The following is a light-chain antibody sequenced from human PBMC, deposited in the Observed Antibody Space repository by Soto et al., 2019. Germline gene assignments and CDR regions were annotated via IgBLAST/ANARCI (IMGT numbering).Light chain of an antibody. CDR1: QPISSY. Sequence: ILMTQSPSSFSASTGDKVTISCRASQPISSYLAWYQQKPGKAPKVLIYATSTLQSGVPARFSGSGSGTDFTLTINNLQSEDFATYYCHQYYGYPYTFGQGTKLEI. CDR3: HQYYGYPYT. V-gene: IGKV1-8*01. J-gene: IGKJ2*01. CDR2: ATS.